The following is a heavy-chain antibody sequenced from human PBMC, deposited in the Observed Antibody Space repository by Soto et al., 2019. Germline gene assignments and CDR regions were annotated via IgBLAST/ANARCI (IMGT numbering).Heavy chain of an antibody. Sequence: SETLSLTCAVYGGSFSGYYWSWIRQPPGKGLEWIGEINHSGSTNYNPSLKSRATISVDTSKNQFSLKLSSVTAADTAVYYCARGQIVVVPAAIYNYYYMDVWGKGTTVTVSS. CDR3: ARGQIVVVPAAIYNYYYMDV. CDR2: INHSGST. D-gene: IGHD2-2*01. J-gene: IGHJ6*03. CDR1: GGSFSGYY. V-gene: IGHV4-34*01.